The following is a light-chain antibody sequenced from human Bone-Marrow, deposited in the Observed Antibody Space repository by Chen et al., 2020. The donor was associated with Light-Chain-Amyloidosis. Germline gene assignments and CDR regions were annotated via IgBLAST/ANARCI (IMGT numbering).Light chain of an antibody. V-gene: IGKV3-20*01. CDR2: GSS. J-gene: IGKJ4*01. Sequence: EIVLTQSPGTLSLSPGEGANLSCRASQTISSNYLTWYQQKFGQAPRLLIYGSSSRATGIPDRCTGSGSGTDFTLTISRLEPEDFAMYYCQQYGTSPLTFGGGTKVEIK. CDR1: QTISSNY. CDR3: QQYGTSPLT.